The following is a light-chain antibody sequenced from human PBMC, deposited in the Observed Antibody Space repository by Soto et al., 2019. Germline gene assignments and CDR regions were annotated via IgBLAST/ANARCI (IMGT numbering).Light chain of an antibody. CDR3: YVGRSNYV. J-gene: IGLJ1*01. Sequence: QSALTQPASVSGSPGQSITISCTGTSTDVGTYNLVSWYQQHPGKAPKLMLYEDTKRPSGVSNRFSGSKSGNTASLTISGLQAEDEADYSTYVGRSNYVFGTGTKLTVL. V-gene: IGLV2-23*01. CDR1: STDVGTYNL. CDR2: EDT.